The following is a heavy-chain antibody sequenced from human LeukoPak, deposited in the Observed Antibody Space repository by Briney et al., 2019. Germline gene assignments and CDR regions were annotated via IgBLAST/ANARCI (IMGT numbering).Heavy chain of an antibody. CDR1: GFTFSSYS. J-gene: IGHJ4*02. CDR2: IRYDGSNK. Sequence: GGSLRLSCAASGFTFSSYSMNWVRQAPGKGLEWVAFIRYDGSNKYYADSVKGRFTISRDNSKNTLYLQMKSLRAEDTAVYSCARESESYDSSGSTFDYWGQGTLVTVSS. V-gene: IGHV3-30*02. CDR3: ARESESYDSSGSTFDY. D-gene: IGHD3-22*01.